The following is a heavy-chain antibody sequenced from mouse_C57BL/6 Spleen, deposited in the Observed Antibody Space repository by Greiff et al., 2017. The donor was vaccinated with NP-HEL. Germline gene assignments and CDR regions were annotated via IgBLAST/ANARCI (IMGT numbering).Heavy chain of an antibody. CDR3: ARGCYYEYVDY. V-gene: IGHV5-17*01. CDR1: GFTFSDYG. J-gene: IGHJ2*01. Sequence: VQLKESGGGLVKPGGSLKLSCAASGFTFSDYGMHWVRQAPEKGLEWVAYISSGSSTIYYADTVKGRFTISRDNAKNTLFLQMTSLRSEDTAMCYCARGCYYEYVDYWGQGTTLTVSS. CDR2: ISSGSSTI. D-gene: IGHD2-4*01.